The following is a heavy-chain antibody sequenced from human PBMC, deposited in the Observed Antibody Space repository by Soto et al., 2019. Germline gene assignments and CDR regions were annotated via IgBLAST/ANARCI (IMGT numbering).Heavy chain of an antibody. J-gene: IGHJ6*02. CDR3: ARGLVVPAGIRYYYFGMDV. D-gene: IGHD2-2*01. Sequence: SVKFSCKASGGTFSNYAISWVRQAPGQGLDRMGGIRPISNTANYEQKFQGRVTITADQSTSTAYMELRSVRAEDTAVYYCARGLVVPAGIRYYYFGMDVWGQGTTVTVSS. CDR2: IRPISNTA. V-gene: IGHV1-69*13. CDR1: GGTFSNYA.